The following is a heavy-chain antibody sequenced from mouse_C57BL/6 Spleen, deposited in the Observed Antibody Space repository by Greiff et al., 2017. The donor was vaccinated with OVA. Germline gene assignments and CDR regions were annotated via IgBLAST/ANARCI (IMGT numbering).Heavy chain of an antibody. CDR3: ARSGGYDPYAMDY. J-gene: IGHJ4*01. D-gene: IGHD2-2*01. CDR2: IYPGDGDT. Sequence: QVQLKESGPELVKPGASVKISCKASGYAFSSSWMNWVKQRPGKGLEWIGRIYPGDGDTNYNGKFKGKATLTADKSSSTAYMQLSSLTSEDSAVYFCARSGGYDPYAMDYWGQGTSVTVSS. V-gene: IGHV1-82*01. CDR1: GYAFSSSW.